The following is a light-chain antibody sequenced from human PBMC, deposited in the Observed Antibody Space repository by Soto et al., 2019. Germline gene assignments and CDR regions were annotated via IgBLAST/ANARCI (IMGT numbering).Light chain of an antibody. CDR1: QSLNSW. J-gene: IGKJ4*01. Sequence: DIQMTQSPSTLSASVGDRVTITCRASQSLNSWLVWYQQKPGRAPKLLIYKASSLGSGVPSRFSGSESGTEFTLTISRLQPDDFATYYCQQYHRYPLTFGGGTKVEI. V-gene: IGKV1-5*03. CDR2: KAS. CDR3: QQYHRYPLT.